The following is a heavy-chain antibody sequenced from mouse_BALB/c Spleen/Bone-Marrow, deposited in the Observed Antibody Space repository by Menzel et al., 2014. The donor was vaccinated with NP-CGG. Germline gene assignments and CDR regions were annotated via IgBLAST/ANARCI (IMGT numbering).Heavy chain of an antibody. J-gene: IGHJ3*01. D-gene: IGHD2-4*01. CDR1: GFSFSNYG. CDR2: IRGDGRYT. Sequence: EVQGVESGGGLVKSGGSLKLSCAASGFSFSNYGMSWVRQTPEKRLEWVATIRGDGRYTFYSGSVKGRFTISRDNAKNSLYLQLSSLRSEDTALYYCARHAYYDQTEVSFVYWGQGTLVTVSA. V-gene: IGHV5-9-2*01. CDR3: ARHAYYDQTEVSFVY.